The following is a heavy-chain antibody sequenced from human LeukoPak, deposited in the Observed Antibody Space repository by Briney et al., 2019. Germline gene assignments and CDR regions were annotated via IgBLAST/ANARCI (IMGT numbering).Heavy chain of an antibody. V-gene: IGHV3-74*01. CDR2: INSDGSTT. D-gene: IGHD6-13*01. J-gene: IGHJ3*02. Sequence: GGSLRLSCAASGFTFSSYWMHWVRQAPGKGLVWVSRINSDGSTTNYADSVKGRFTISRDNAKNTLYLQMNSLRAEDTAVYYCARAATDTRNAFDIWGQGTMVIVSS. CDR1: GFTFSSYW. CDR3: ARAATDTRNAFDI.